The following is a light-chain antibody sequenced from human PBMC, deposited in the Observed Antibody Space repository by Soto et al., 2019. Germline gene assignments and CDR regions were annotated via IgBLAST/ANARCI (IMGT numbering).Light chain of an antibody. CDR1: SSNIGSNT. CDR3: ATWDDRLDGWV. Sequence: QSVLAQPPSASGTPGQSVTISCSGGSSNIGSNTVNWFQQFPGKAPKLLINRNDQRPSGVPDRFSGSKSGTSASLAISGLQSDDEAAYYCATWDDRLDGWVFGGGTKLPVL. CDR2: RND. V-gene: IGLV1-44*01. J-gene: IGLJ3*02.